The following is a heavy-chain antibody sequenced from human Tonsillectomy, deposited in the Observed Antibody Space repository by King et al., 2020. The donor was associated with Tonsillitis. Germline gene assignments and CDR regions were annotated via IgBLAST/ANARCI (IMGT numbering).Heavy chain of an antibody. J-gene: IGHJ3*02. V-gene: IGHV3-11*01. CDR2: ISSSGSTI. Sequence: VQLVESGGGLVKPGGSLRLSCAASGFIFSDYYMSWIRQAPGKELEWVSYISSSGSTIYYADSVKGRFTISRDNAKNSLSLQMNSLRAEDTAVYYCARSWELLDAFDIWGQGTMVTVSS. CDR1: GFIFSDYY. CDR3: ARSWELLDAFDI. D-gene: IGHD1-26*01.